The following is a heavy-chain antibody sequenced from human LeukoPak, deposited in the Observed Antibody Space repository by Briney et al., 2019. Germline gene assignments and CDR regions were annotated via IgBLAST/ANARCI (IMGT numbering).Heavy chain of an antibody. J-gene: IGHJ4*02. CDR2: IYYGGST. D-gene: IGHD6-19*01. CDR1: GGSLSSSSYY. V-gene: IGHV4-39*01. Sequence: NPSETLSLTCTVSGGSLSSSSYYWGWIRQPPGQGLEWIGSIYYGGSTYYNPSLKSRVTISVDTSKNQFSLKLDSVTAADTAVYYCARRTITVAAIDYWGQGTLVTVSS. CDR3: ARRTITVAAIDY.